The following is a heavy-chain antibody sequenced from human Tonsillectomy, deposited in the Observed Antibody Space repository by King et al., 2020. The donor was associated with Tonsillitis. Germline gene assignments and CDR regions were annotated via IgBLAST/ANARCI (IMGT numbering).Heavy chain of an antibody. Sequence: VQLQQSGPGLVKPSQTLSLTCGISGDSVSSNSVAWNWIRQSPSRGLVWLGRTYYRSKWYFYYAVSVKSRLTINPDTSKNQFSLQLNSVTPEDTAVYYCARDGLGAPLAFDIWGQGTMVTVSS. D-gene: IGHD3-16*01. V-gene: IGHV6-1*01. J-gene: IGHJ3*02. CDR3: ARDGLGAPLAFDI. CDR1: GDSVSSNSVA. CDR2: TYYRSKWYF.